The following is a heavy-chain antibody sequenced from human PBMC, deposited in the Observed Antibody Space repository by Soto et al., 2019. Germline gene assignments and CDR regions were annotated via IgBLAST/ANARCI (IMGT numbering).Heavy chain of an antibody. Sequence: EVQLLESGGGLLQPGGSLRLSCAASGFTFSNYAMNWVRQAPGKGLEWVSTISGSGGITFYADSVKGRFTISRDNSKNTLYLQMNSLRAEDTAVYYCAKVNHLGYCSITSCYGDAFDIWGQGTMVTVSS. J-gene: IGHJ3*02. D-gene: IGHD2-2*01. CDR2: ISGSGGIT. CDR1: GFTFSNYA. CDR3: AKVNHLGYCSITSCYGDAFDI. V-gene: IGHV3-23*01.